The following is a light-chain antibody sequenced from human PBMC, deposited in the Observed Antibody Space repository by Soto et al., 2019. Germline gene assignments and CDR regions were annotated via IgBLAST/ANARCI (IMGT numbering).Light chain of an antibody. V-gene: IGLV2-18*01. CDR2: EVS. CDR1: SSDVGRYNR. J-gene: IGLJ1*01. CDR3: SLYIGSTTFV. Sequence: QSVLTQPPSVSGSPGQSVTISCTGTSSDVGRYNRVSWYQQPPGTAPKLMIYEVSNRPSGVPDRFSGSKSGNTASLTISGLQAEDEADCYCSLYIGSTTFVFGTGTKVTVL.